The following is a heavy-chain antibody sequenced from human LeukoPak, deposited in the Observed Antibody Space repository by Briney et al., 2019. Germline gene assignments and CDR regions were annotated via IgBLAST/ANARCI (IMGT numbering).Heavy chain of an antibody. CDR1: GFSVSGNY. V-gene: IGHV3-53*04. CDR3: ARDHEAGVGWLDP. CDR2: LYSGGDT. D-gene: IGHD1-26*01. J-gene: IGHJ5*02. Sequence: GGSLRLSCAASGFSVSGNYMTWVRQAPGKGLEWVSVLYSGGDTYYADSVKGRFTISRHDSKNTLYLQMNRLRLDDTAVYYCARDHEAGVGWLDPWGQGTLVTVSS.